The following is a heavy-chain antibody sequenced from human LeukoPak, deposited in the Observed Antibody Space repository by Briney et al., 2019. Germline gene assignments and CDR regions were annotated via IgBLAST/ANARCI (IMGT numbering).Heavy chain of an antibody. CDR2: ISYDGSNK. CDR1: GFTFSSYA. D-gene: IGHD5-18*01. CDR3: ARDLKPGWIQLWAYYFDY. J-gene: IGHJ4*02. V-gene: IGHV3-30*04. Sequence: GGSLRLSYAASGFTFSSYAMHWVRQAPGKGLEWVAVISYDGSNKYYADSVKGRFTISRDNSKNTLYLQMNSLRAEDTAVYYCARDLKPGWIQLWAYYFDYWGQGTLVTVSS.